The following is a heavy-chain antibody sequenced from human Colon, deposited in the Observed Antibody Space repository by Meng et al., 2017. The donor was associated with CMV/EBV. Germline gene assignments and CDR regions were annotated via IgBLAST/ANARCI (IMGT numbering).Heavy chain of an antibody. CDR2: IKSKTDGGTI. CDR1: GFTFSNDW. CDR3: TTENLVGGANSYYYGMDV. Sequence: GESLKISCADSGFTFSNDWMSWVRQAPGKGLEWGGHIKSKTDGGTIDYAAPVKGRFSISRDDSKNTLYLQMNSLKTEDTAVYFCTTENLVGGANSYYYGMDVWGQGTTVTVSS. J-gene: IGHJ6*02. V-gene: IGHV3-15*01. D-gene: IGHD2-15*01.